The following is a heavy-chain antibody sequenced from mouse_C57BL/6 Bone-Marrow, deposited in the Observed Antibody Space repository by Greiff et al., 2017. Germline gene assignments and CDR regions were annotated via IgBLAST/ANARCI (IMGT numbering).Heavy chain of an antibody. J-gene: IGHJ3*01. Sequence: EVQRVESGTVLARPGASVKMSCKTSGYTFTSYWMHWVKQRPGQGLEWIGAIYPGNSGTSYNQTFKGKAKLTTVTSASTAYLELSSLTNKDSAVYYCTREGNDAYAWFADWGKGTLVTVSA. V-gene: IGHV1-5*01. CDR1: GYTFTSYW. D-gene: IGHD2-2*01. CDR3: TREGNDAYAWFAD. CDR2: IYPGNSGT.